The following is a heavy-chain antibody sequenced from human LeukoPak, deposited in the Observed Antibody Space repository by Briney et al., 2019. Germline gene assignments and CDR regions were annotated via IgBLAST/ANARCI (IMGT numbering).Heavy chain of an antibody. Sequence: PGGSLRLSCAASGFTFSDYYMSWIRQAPGKGLEWVSYISSSGSTIYYADSVKGRFTISRDNAKNSLYLQMNSLRAEDTAVYYCASEYYYDSSGYYWYFDLWGRGTLVTVSS. V-gene: IGHV3-11*04. CDR2: ISSSGSTI. CDR3: ASEYYYDSSGYYWYFDL. CDR1: GFTFSDYY. D-gene: IGHD3-22*01. J-gene: IGHJ2*01.